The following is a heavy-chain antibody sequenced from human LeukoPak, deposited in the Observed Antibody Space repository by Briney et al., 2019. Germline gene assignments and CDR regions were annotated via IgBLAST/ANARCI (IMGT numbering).Heavy chain of an antibody. CDR2: IKSKTDGGTT. D-gene: IGHD6-19*01. J-gene: IGHJ6*03. CDR1: GFTFSNAW. V-gene: IGHV3-15*01. CDR3: TTDRRYSSGWYVDYYYYMDV. Sequence: GGSLRLSCAASGFTFSNAWMSWVRQAPGKGLEWVDRIKSKTDGGTTDYAAPVKGRFTISRDDSKNTLYLQMNSLKTEDTAVYYCTTDRRYSSGWYVDYYYYMDVWGKGTTVTVSS.